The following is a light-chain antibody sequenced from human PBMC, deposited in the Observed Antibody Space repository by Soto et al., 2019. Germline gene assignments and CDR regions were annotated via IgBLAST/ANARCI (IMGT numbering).Light chain of an antibody. J-gene: IGLJ1*01. CDR1: SSNIGAGYD. V-gene: IGLV1-40*01. Sequence: VLTQPPLVSGAPGQSVTISCTGSSSNIGAGYDVSWYQQLPGTAPKFLIYANSDRPSGVPDRFSGSKSGTSASLAITGLQAEDEADYYCQSYDSSLSGYVFGTGTKVTVL. CDR2: ANS. CDR3: QSYDSSLSGYV.